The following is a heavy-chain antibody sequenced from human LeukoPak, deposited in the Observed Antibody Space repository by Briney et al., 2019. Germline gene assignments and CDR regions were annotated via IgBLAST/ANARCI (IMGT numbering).Heavy chain of an antibody. D-gene: IGHD6-25*01. CDR3: ARGIDEATAGLGY. CDR2: ISSSSITI. CDR1: GFTFSSYS. J-gene: IGHJ4*02. Sequence: PGGSLRLSCAASGFTFSSYSLNWVRQVPGKGLEWVSFISSSSITIYYADSVKGRFTISRDNAEKSLYLQMNSLRSEDTAVYYCARGIDEATAGLGYWGQGTLVTVSS. V-gene: IGHV3-48*04.